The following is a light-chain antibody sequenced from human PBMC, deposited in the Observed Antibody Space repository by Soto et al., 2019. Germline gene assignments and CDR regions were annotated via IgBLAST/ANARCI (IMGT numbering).Light chain of an antibody. CDR2: EGS. CDR3: CSYAGSSTFVV. V-gene: IGLV2-23*03. Sequence: QSVLTQPASVSGSPGQSMTISCTGTSSDVGSYNLVSWYQQHPGKAPKLMIYEGSKRPSGVSNRFSGSKSGNTASLTISGLQAEDEADYYCCSYAGSSTFVVFGTGTKVTVL. CDR1: SSDVGSYNL. J-gene: IGLJ1*01.